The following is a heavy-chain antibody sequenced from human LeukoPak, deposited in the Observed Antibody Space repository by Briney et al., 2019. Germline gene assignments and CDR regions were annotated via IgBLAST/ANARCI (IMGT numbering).Heavy chain of an antibody. V-gene: IGHV4-61*02. CDR3: AREPPGY. J-gene: IGHJ4*02. CDR1: GGSVTSGNYY. Sequence: SQTLSLTCTVSGGSVTSGNYYWNWTRQPAGKGLEWIGRIYTNGGTSYNPSLKSRVTISIDASKNQFSLKLSSVTAADTAVYYCAREPPGYWGQGILVTVSS. CDR2: IYTNGGT.